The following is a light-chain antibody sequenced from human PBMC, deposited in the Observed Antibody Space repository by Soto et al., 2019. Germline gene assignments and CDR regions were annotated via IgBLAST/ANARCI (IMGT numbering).Light chain of an antibody. CDR1: SSDVGSYSL. J-gene: IGLJ2*01. V-gene: IGLV2-23*02. CDR3: CSYAHSNTVI. Sequence: QSVLTQPASVSGSPGQSITISCTGTSSDVGSYSLVSWYQHHPGKAPKLIISEVSERPSGVSHRFSGSKSANTASLTISGLQPEDEADYYCCSYAHSNTVIFGGGTKLTVL. CDR2: EVS.